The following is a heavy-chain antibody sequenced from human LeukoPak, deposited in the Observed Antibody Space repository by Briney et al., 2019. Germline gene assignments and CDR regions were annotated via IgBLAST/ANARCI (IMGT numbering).Heavy chain of an antibody. D-gene: IGHD3-10*01. CDR3: AGPYYYGSGSYAFNI. V-gene: IGHV3-30*14. Sequence: GGSLRLSCAASGFTFSSYAMHWVRQAPGKGLEWVAVKSYDGSNKYCADSVKGRFTISRDNSKNTLYLQMNSLRAEDTAVYYCAGPYYYGSGSYAFNIWGQGTMVTVSS. J-gene: IGHJ3*02. CDR1: GFTFSSYA. CDR2: KSYDGSNK.